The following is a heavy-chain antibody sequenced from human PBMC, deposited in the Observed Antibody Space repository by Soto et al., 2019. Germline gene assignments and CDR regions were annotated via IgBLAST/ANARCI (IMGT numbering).Heavy chain of an antibody. Sequence: SETLSLTCAVSSGSISSSNWWSWVRQPPGKGLEWIGEIYHSGSTNYNPSLKSRVTISVDKSKNQFSLKLSSVTAADTAVYYCARVYCSGGSCYSGWFDPWGQGTLVTVSS. CDR1: SGSISSSNW. CDR2: IYHSGST. V-gene: IGHV4-4*02. D-gene: IGHD2-15*01. CDR3: ARVYCSGGSCYSGWFDP. J-gene: IGHJ5*02.